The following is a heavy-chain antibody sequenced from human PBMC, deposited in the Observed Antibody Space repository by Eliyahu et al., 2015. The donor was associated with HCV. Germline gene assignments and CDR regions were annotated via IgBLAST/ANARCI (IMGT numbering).Heavy chain of an antibody. V-gene: IGHV1-24*01. Sequence: QVQVVQSGAEVKKPGASVKVSCKVSGYTLTELSMHWVRQAPGKGLEWMGSFDPKDGKTIYAQNLLGRVTMTEDTSTDTAYMFLSSLRSEDTAVYYCATGPSAYFDWLRKTFDYWGQGTLVTVSS. CDR3: ATGPSAYFDWLRKTFDY. J-gene: IGHJ4*02. D-gene: IGHD3-9*01. CDR1: GYTLTELS. CDR2: FDPKDGKT.